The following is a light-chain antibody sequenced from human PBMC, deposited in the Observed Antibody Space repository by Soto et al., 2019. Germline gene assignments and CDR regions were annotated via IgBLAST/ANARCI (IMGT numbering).Light chain of an antibody. J-gene: IGKJ3*01. V-gene: IGKV3-20*01. CDR3: QHYGDSPPEYT. CDR2: GAS. Sequence: EIVLTQSPGTLSLSPGERATLSCRASQSVSSSFLAWYQQRPGQAPRLLIFGASYRATGIPDRFSSSGSGTDFTLTISRLEPEDFVVYYCQHYGDSPPEYTFGPGTNVDSK. CDR1: QSVSSSF.